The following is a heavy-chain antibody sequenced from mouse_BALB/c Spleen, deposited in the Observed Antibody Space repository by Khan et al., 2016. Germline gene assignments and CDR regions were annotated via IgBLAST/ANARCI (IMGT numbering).Heavy chain of an antibody. CDR3: SRDDQDDCAWFAS. CDR1: GFSLTNSG. Sequence: QVQLKESGPGLVAPSQSLSITCTVSGFSLTNSGVHWVRQPPGKGLDWLGVIWAGGSTDYNSALMSRLSITKDNSQNQVFLKMNSLQTDDTAIYYCSRDDQDDCAWFASWGQGTLVSVSA. J-gene: IGHJ3*01. D-gene: IGHD2-13*01. V-gene: IGHV2-9*02. CDR2: IWAGGST.